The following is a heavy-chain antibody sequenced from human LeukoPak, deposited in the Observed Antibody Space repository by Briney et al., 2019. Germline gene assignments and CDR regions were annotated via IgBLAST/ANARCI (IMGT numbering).Heavy chain of an antibody. CDR1: GFTFSSYG. D-gene: IGHD6-13*01. Sequence: SGVSLRLSCAASGFTFSSYGMSWVRQAPGKGLEWVSAIGGSGGRTYYADSVKGRFTISRDNSKNTLCLQMNSLRVEDTAIYYCAKAPAGPEYSSTWKFGYNWFDPWGQGTLVTVSS. CDR3: AKAPAGPEYSSTWKFGYNWFDP. J-gene: IGHJ5*02. CDR2: IGGSGGRT. V-gene: IGHV3-23*01.